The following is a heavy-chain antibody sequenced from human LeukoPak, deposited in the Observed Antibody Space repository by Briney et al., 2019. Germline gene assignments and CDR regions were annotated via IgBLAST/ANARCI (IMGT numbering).Heavy chain of an antibody. J-gene: IGHJ3*02. V-gene: IGHV3-74*01. CDR2: ISTDGTST. CDR3: AKEFDCGGDCLDAFDI. CDR1: GFTFSSYW. D-gene: IGHD2-21*02. Sequence: GGSLRLSCAASGFTFSSYWMYWVRQAPGKGLVWVSRISTDGTSTSYADSVKGRFTISRDNSKNTLYLQMNSLRAEDTAVYYCAKEFDCGGDCLDAFDIWGQGTMVTVSS.